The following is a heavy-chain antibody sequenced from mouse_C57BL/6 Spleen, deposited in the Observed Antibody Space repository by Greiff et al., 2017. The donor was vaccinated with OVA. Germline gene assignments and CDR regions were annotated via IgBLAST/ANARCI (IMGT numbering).Heavy chain of an antibody. CDR2: IDPENGDT. Sequence: EVQLQQSGAELVRPGASVKLSCTASGFNIKDDYMHWVKQRPEQGLEWIGWIDPENGDTDYASKFQGKATITADTSSNTAYLQLSSLTSADPAVYYCTTGGNYSIFFDYWGQGTTLTVSS. CDR1: GFNIKDDY. CDR3: TTGGNYSIFFDY. J-gene: IGHJ2*01. D-gene: IGHD2-1*01. V-gene: IGHV14-4*01.